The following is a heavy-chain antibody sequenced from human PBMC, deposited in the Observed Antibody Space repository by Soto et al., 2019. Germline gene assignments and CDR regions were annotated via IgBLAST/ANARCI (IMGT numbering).Heavy chain of an antibody. V-gene: IGHV3-23*01. D-gene: IGHD3-10*01. J-gene: IGHJ4*02. CDR2: ISGSGGST. Sequence: PVGSLRLSCASSVFTFSSYAMSCVRHSPGKWLEWVSAISGSGGSTYYADSVKGRFTISRDNSKNTLYLQMNSLRAEDTAVYYCANDGSGSYYTLPFEYWGQGTLVTVSS. CDR3: ANDGSGSYYTLPFEY. CDR1: VFTFSSYA.